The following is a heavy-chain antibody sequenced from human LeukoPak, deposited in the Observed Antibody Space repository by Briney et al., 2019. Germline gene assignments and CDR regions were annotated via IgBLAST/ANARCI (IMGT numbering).Heavy chain of an antibody. CDR2: IYYSGST. CDR3: ARDSPYGDYEFDY. D-gene: IGHD4-17*01. V-gene: IGHV4-59*11. Sequence: SETLSLTCTVSGGSISSHYWSWIRQPPGKGLEWIGYIYYSGSTNYNPSLKSRVTISVDTSKNQFSLKLSSVTAADTAVYYCARDSPYGDYEFDYWGQGTLVTVSS. J-gene: IGHJ4*02. CDR1: GGSISSHY.